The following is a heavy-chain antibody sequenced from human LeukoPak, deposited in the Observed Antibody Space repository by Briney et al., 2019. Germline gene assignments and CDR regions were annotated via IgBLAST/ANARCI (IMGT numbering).Heavy chain of an antibody. J-gene: IGHJ4*02. CDR1: GYTFISYY. CDR3: ARKGDIAVAGLVLDH. Sequence: ASVKVSCKASGYTFISYYLHWVRQAPGQGLEWMGIINPSAGSTSYAQKFQGRVTMTRDTSTSTVYMELSSLRSEDTAVYYCARKGDIAVAGLVLDHWGQGTLVTVSS. D-gene: IGHD6-19*01. CDR2: INPSAGST. V-gene: IGHV1-46*01.